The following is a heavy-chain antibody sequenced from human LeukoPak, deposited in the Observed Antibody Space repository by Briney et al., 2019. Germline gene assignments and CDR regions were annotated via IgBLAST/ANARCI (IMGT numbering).Heavy chain of an antibody. J-gene: IGHJ6*02. Sequence: SVKVSCKASGGTFSSYAISWVRQAPGQGLEWMGRIIPILGIANYAQKFQGRVTITADKSTSTAYMELSSLRSEDTAVYYCARHLYYDFWSGYAGYYYYGMDVWGQGTTVTVSS. D-gene: IGHD3-3*01. V-gene: IGHV1-69*04. CDR2: IIPILGIA. CDR3: ARHLYYDFWSGYAGYYYYGMDV. CDR1: GGTFSSYA.